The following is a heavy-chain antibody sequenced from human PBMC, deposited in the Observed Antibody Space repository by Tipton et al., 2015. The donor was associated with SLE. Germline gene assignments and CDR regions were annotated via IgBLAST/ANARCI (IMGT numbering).Heavy chain of an antibody. CDR1: GFTFSSYW. CDR3: ARGGDFWSGYWY. D-gene: IGHD3-3*01. V-gene: IGHV3-74*01. J-gene: IGHJ4*02. Sequence: SLRLSCAASGFTFSSYWMHWVRQAPGKGLVWVSRINSDGSSTSYADSVKGRFTISRDNAKNTLYLQMNSLRAEDTAVYHCARGGDFWSGYWYWGQGTLVTVSS. CDR2: INSDGSST.